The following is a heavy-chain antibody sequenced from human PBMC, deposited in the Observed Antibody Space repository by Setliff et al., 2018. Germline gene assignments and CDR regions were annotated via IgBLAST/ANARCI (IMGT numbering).Heavy chain of an antibody. CDR3: ARAGEAAAERKGLLEF. Sequence: GASVKVSCKATGYTLSRHYMHWARQAPGQGLEWMGIINPGGGSASIVQKFQGRVTMTSDTATSTVYMEFTGLTSEDTAVYYCARAGEAAAERKGLLEFWGQGTLVTV. D-gene: IGHD6-13*01. J-gene: IGHJ4*02. CDR2: INPGGGSA. V-gene: IGHV1-46*01. CDR1: GYTLSRHY.